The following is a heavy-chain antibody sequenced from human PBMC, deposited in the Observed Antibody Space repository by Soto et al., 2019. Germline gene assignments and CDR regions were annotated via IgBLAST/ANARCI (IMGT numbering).Heavy chain of an antibody. J-gene: IGHJ4*02. Sequence: ASVKVSCKASGGTFSSYAISWVRQAPGQGLEWMGGIIPIFGTANYAQKFQGRVTITADESTSTAYMELSSLRSEDTAVYYCASGASSGYDCYYDYWGQGTLVTVSS. CDR2: IIPIFGTA. D-gene: IGHD5-12*01. CDR1: GGTFSSYA. CDR3: ASGASSGYDCYYDY. V-gene: IGHV1-69*13.